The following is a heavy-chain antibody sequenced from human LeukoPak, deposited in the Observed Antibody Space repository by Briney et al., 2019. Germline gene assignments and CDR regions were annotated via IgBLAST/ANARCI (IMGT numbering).Heavy chain of an antibody. CDR1: GYTFTGYY. D-gene: IGHD2-2*01. CDR3: AREEVIVVVPAAPFDY. J-gene: IGHJ4*02. Sequence: ASVKVSCKASGYTFTGYYMHWVRQAPGQGLEWMGWINPNSGGTNYAQKFQGRVTMTRDTSISTAYMELSRLRSDDTAVYYCAREEVIVVVPAAPFDYWGQGTLVTVSS. CDR2: INPNSGGT. V-gene: IGHV1-2*02.